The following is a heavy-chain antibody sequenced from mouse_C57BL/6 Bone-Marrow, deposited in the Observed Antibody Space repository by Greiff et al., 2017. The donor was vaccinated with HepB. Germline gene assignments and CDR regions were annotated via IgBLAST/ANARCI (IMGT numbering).Heavy chain of an antibody. CDR2: IDPNSGGT. CDR3: ARGQFITTVVGAY. J-gene: IGHJ3*01. D-gene: IGHD1-1*01. CDR1: GYTFTSYW. V-gene: IGHV1-72*01. Sequence: QVQLKESGAELVKPGASVKLSCKASGYTFTSYWMHWVKQRPGRGLEWIGRIDPNSGGTKYNEKFKSKATLTVDKPSSTAYMQLSSLTSEDSAVYYCARGQFITTVVGAYWGQGTLVTVSA.